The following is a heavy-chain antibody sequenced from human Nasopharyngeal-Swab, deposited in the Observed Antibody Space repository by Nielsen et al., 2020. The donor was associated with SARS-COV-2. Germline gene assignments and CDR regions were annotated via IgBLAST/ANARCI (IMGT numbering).Heavy chain of an antibody. J-gene: IGHJ5*02. V-gene: IGHV3-21*01. CDR1: GFTFSSFS. Sequence: GESLKISCAASGFTFSSFSMNWVRQAAGKGLEWVSSISSSSSYIYYADSVKGRFTITRDNAKNSLYLQMNRLRAEDTAVYYCASAMITFGGVISPFDPWGQGTLVTVSS. CDR3: ASAMITFGGVISPFDP. CDR2: ISSSSSYI. D-gene: IGHD3-16*02.